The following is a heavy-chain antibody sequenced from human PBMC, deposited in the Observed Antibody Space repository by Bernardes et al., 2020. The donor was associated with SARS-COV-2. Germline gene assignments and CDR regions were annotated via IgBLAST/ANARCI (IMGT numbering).Heavy chain of an antibody. Sequence: GGSLRLSCAASGFTFSSYGMHWVRQAPGKGLEWVAVIWYDGSNKYYADSVKGRFTISRDNSKNTLYLQMNSLRAEDTAVYYCASQASSWYHDYYFDYWGQGTLVTVSS. D-gene: IGHD6-13*01. CDR2: IWYDGSNK. J-gene: IGHJ4*02. CDR1: GFTFSSYG. V-gene: IGHV3-33*01. CDR3: ASQASSWYHDYYFDY.